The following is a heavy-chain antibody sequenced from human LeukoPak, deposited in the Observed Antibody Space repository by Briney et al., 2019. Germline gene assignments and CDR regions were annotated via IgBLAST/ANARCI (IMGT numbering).Heavy chain of an antibody. D-gene: IGHD2-2*01. CDR3: ARYCSSTSCLDI. V-gene: IGHV4-61*02. Sequence: SETLSLTCTVSGGSISSGSYYWSWIRQPAGKGLEWVGRIYTSGSTNYNPSLKSRVTISVDTSKNQFSLKLSSVTAADTAVYYCARYCSSTSCLDIWGQGTMVTVSS. CDR2: IYTSGST. J-gene: IGHJ3*02. CDR1: GGSISSGSYY.